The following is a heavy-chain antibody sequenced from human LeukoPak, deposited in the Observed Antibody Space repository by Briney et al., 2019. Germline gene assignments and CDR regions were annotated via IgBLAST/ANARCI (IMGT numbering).Heavy chain of an antibody. CDR1: GFTLSSYW. D-gene: IGHD2-15*01. CDR3: AKDTGYCGGGSCYYYYFDY. Sequence: GGSLRLSCAASGFTLSSYWMHWVRQTPGMGLVWVSRINSDGGSTRYADSVKGRFTISRDNAKNTLYLQMNSLRAEDTAVYYCAKDTGYCGGGSCYYYYFDYWGLGTLVTVSS. CDR2: INSDGGST. V-gene: IGHV3-74*01. J-gene: IGHJ4*02.